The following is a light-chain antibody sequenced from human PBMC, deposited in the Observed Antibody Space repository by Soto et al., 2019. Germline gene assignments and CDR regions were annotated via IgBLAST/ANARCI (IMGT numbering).Light chain of an antibody. V-gene: IGLV1-40*01. Sequence: QSVLTQPPSVSGAPGQRVTISCTGCSSNIGAGYDVHWYQQLPGTAPKLLIYGKSNRPSGVPDRFSGSKSGTSASLAITGLQAEDESDYYCQSYESRRRAPVFGTGSKRTVL. CDR3: QSYESRRRAPV. CDR1: SSNIGAGYD. J-gene: IGLJ1*01. CDR2: GKS.